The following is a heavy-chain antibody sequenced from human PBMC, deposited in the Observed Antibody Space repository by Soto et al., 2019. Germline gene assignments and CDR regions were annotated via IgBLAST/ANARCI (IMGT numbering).Heavy chain of an antibody. CDR3: ARGNHAAPYYYGMDV. CDR1: GFTFNTFD. J-gene: IGHJ6*02. V-gene: IGHV3-13*05. CDR2: IGIAGDP. Sequence: PGGSLRLSCAASGFTFNTFDMHWVRQAAGKGLEWVSVIGIAGDPYYADSVKGRFTISRESAKNSLYLQMNSLRAGDTAVYYCARGNHAAPYYYGMDVWGQGTTVTVSS.